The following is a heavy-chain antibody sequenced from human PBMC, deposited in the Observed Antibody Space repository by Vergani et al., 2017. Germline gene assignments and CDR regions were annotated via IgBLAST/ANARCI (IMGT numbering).Heavy chain of an antibody. D-gene: IGHD6-13*01. Sequence: QVQLVESGGGVVQPGRSLRLSCAASGFTFSSYAMHWVRQAPGKGLEWVAVISYDGSNKYSADSVKGRFTISRDNSKNTLYLQMNSLRAEDTAVYYCAREELSFGAAAGHAFDIWGQGTMVTVSS. CDR2: ISYDGSNK. CDR1: GFTFSSYA. J-gene: IGHJ3*02. CDR3: AREELSFGAAAGHAFDI. V-gene: IGHV3-30-3*01.